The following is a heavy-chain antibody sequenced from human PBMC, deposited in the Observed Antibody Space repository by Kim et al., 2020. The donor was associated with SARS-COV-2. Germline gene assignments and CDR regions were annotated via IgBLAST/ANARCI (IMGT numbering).Heavy chain of an antibody. Sequence: SETLSLICTVSGGSISSGSYYWSWIRQPAGKGLEWIGRIYTSGGTNYNFSLKSRVTISADTSKNQFSLKLRSVTAADTAVYYCTRSGRRGYSYGGEYSYYGMDVWGQGTTVTVSS. J-gene: IGHJ6*02. V-gene: IGHV4-61*02. D-gene: IGHD5-18*01. CDR1: GGSISSGSYY. CDR2: IYTSGGT. CDR3: TRSGRRGYSYGGEYSYYGMDV.